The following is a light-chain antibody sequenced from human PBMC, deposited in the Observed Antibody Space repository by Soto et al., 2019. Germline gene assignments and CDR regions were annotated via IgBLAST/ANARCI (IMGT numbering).Light chain of an antibody. J-gene: IGLJ2*01. V-gene: IGLV2-23*01. CDR2: EGS. CDR1: SSDVGSYNL. CDR3: CSYAGSRHVV. Sequence: QSALTQPASVSGSRGQSITISCTGTSSDVGSYNLVSWYQQHPGKAPKLMIYEGSKRPSGVSNRFSGSKSGNTASLTISGLQAEDEADYYCCSYAGSRHVVFGGGTKLTVL.